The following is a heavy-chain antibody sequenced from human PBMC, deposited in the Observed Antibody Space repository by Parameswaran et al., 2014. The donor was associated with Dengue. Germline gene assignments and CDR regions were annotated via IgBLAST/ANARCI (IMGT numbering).Heavy chain of an antibody. J-gene: IGHJ5*02. CDR3: ARERTSIVDP. CDR2: ISSSGSTI. Sequence: VRQAPGKGLEWVSYISSSGSTIYYADSVKGRFTISRDNAKNSLYLQMNSLRAEDTAVYYCARERTSIVDPWGQGTLVTVSS. D-gene: IGHD6-6*01. V-gene: IGHV3-11*04.